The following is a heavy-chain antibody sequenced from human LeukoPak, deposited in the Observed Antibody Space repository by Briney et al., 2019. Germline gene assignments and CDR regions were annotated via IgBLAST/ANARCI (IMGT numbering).Heavy chain of an antibody. CDR3: ARAYADSGDYEAY. Sequence: PGGSLKLSCAASGFTFSSYAMSWVRQAPGNGLELVSAIGGSGSRRYHADSVKGRFTISRDNSRNTLYLQMNSLRAEDTAVYYCARAYADSGDYEAYWGQGTLVTVSS. D-gene: IGHD4-17*01. J-gene: IGHJ4*02. CDR1: GFTFSSYA. CDR2: IGGSGSRR. V-gene: IGHV3-23*01.